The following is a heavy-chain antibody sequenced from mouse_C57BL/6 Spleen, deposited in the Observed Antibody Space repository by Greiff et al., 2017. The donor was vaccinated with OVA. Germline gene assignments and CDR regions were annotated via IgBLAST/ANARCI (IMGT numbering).Heavy chain of an antibody. CDR3: AGYGYDGGYYYAMDY. Sequence: EVQLQESGPELVKPGASVKISCKASGYSFTDYNMNWVKQSNGKSLEWIGVINPNYGTTSYNQKFKGKATLTVDQSSSTAYMQLNSLTSEDSAVYYCAGYGYDGGYYYAMDYWGQGTSVTVSS. CDR2: INPNYGTT. V-gene: IGHV1-39*01. CDR1: GYSFTDYN. J-gene: IGHJ4*01. D-gene: IGHD2-2*01.